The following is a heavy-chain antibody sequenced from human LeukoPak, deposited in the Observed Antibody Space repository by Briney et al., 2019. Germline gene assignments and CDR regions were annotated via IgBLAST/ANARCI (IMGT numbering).Heavy chain of an antibody. CDR3: ARGGDDSGLYFAY. CDR2: INPQGGAT. J-gene: IGHJ4*02. D-gene: IGHD3-22*01. Sequence: EASVKVSCKAPGYSFTGFYIHWVRQAPGQGLEWMAWINPQGGATNYAQKFKGRITTTRDMSITTAYMEVTTLRSDDTAVYYCARGGDDSGLYFAYWGQGTLVTVSS. CDR1: GYSFTGFY. V-gene: IGHV1-2*02.